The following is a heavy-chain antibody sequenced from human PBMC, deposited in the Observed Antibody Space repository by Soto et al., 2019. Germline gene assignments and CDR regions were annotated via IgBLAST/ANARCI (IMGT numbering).Heavy chain of an antibody. J-gene: IGHJ4*02. CDR3: ARVATAMTYDF. Sequence: GGSLRLSCAAYGFSLSTNTMHWVRQVPGKGLEWVASISNDGRRKYYADFVKGRFTISRDTANNILYLEMNSLRAEDTSLYYCARVATAMTYDFWGQGTQVTVSS. CDR2: ISNDGRRK. CDR1: GFSLSTNT. D-gene: IGHD2-21*02. V-gene: IGHV3-30*04.